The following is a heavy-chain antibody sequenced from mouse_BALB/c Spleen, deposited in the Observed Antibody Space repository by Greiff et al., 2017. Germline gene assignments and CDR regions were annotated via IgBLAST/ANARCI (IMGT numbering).Heavy chain of an antibody. CDR1: GYAFSSYW. CDR3: ARGGDYYGPYYFDY. D-gene: IGHD1-1*01. J-gene: IGHJ2*01. CDR2: IYPGDGDT. Sequence: QVQLQQSGAELVRPGSSVKISCKASGYAFSSYWMNWVKQRPGQGLEWIGQIYPGDGDTNYNGKFKGKATLTADKSSSTAYMQLSSLTSEDSAVYCCARGGDYYGPYYFDYWGQGTTLTVSS. V-gene: IGHV1-80*01.